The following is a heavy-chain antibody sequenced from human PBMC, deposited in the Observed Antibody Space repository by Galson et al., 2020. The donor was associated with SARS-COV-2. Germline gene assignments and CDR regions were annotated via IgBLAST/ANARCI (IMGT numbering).Heavy chain of an antibody. D-gene: IGHD3-10*01. J-gene: IGHJ4*02. CDR3: AKKLKHYGSGSYYNGDY. CDR2: ISGSGGST. Sequence: GESLKISCAASGFTFSSYAMSWVRQAPGKGLEWVSAISGSGGSTYYADSVKGRFTISRDNSKNTLYLQMNSLRAEDTAVYYCAKKLKHYGSGSYYNGDYWGQGTLVTVSS. V-gene: IGHV3-23*01. CDR1: GFTFSSYA.